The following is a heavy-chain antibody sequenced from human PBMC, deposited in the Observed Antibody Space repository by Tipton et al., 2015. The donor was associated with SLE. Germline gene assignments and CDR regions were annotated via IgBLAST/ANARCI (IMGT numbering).Heavy chain of an antibody. J-gene: IGHJ4*02. CDR3: ARGGYSSLSFDY. Sequence: TLSLTCAVSGYSISSGYYWGWIRQPPGKGLEWIGSIYHSGSTYYNPSLKSRVTISVDRSKNQFSLKLSSVTAADTAVYYCARGGYSSLSFDYWGQGTLVTVSS. CDR1: GYSISSGYY. D-gene: IGHD5-18*01. CDR2: IYHSGST. V-gene: IGHV4-38-2*01.